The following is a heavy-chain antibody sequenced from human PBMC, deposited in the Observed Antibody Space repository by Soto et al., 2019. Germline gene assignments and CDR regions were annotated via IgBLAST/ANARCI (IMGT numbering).Heavy chain of an antibody. CDR2: ISSSGSTI. J-gene: IGHJ4*02. CDR1: GFTFSSYE. Sequence: EGQLLESGGGLVQPGGSLRLSCAASGFTFSSYEVNWVRQAPGKGLEWVSYISSSGSTIYYADSVRGRFTISRDNAKYSLYLQMNSLRVEETAVYYCASRNTGGFDYWGQGTLVTVSS. V-gene: IGHV3-48*03. D-gene: IGHD2-2*02. CDR3: ASRNTGGFDY.